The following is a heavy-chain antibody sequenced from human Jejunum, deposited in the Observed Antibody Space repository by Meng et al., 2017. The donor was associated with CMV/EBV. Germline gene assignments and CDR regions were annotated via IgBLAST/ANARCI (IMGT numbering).Heavy chain of an antibody. D-gene: IGHD1-14*01. J-gene: IGHJ4*02. V-gene: IGHV5-51*01. CDR2: ISPGDSIT. Sequence: SCKASGYTFPTSWIGWVRQLPGKGLEWMGIISPGDSITKYSPSFEGQVTISADKSLDSVYLHWRSLKASDTAMYYCARHGMGLAVENWGQGTLVTVSS. CDR3: ARHGMGLAVEN. CDR1: GYTFPTSW.